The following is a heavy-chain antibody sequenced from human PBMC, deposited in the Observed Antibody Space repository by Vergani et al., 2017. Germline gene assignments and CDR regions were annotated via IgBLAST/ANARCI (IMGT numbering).Heavy chain of an antibody. V-gene: IGHV4-59*01. D-gene: IGHD2/OR15-2a*01. CDR1: GAAIKDFY. CDR2: VYYTGST. Sequence: QVQLQESGPGLVKPSETLSLTCTVSGAAIKDFYWSWFRQPPGKGLEWIGYVYYTGSTTYNPSIKSRVTISVDTSNNQFSLRMTSLTAADTAIYYCARDRDLYCRSTTACHSWFDPGGQGSLVTVSS. CDR3: ARDRDLYCRSTTACHSWFDP. J-gene: IGHJ5*02.